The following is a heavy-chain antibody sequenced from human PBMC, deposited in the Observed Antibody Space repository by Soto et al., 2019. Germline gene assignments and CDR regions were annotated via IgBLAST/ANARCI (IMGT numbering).Heavy chain of an antibody. CDR3: ASLAYCSSTSCPPV. CDR2: IYYNGNT. V-gene: IGHV4-31*11. D-gene: IGHD2-2*01. J-gene: IGHJ6*02. CDR1: GGSINSGGYY. Sequence: TLSLTCAFSGGSINSGGYYWTWIRQHPGKGLEWIGYIYYNGNTYYNPSLKSRVTISVDTSKSQFSLNLSSVTASDTAVYYCASLAYCSSTSCPPVWGQGTTVTVSS.